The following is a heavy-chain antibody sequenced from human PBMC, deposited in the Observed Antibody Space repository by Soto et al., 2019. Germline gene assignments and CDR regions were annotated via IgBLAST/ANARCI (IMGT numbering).Heavy chain of an antibody. CDR3: ARLVYDTRLNYMYFAF. CDR2: IFHDGTA. J-gene: IGHJ4*02. CDR1: DSSVNSGNV. D-gene: IGHD3-10*01. Sequence: SLLYPVPDSSVNSGNVCTVGRQTPQRGLEYIGEIFHDGTANYYPSFERRVAISVDTSKNQFSLKLTSVTAADTAIYFCARLVYDTRLNYMYFAFWGQGALVTVSS. V-gene: IGHV4-4*01.